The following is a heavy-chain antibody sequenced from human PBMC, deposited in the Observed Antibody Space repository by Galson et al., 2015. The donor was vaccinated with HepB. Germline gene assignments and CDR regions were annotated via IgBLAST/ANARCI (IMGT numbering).Heavy chain of an antibody. CDR3: AKDVHDYVWGSYRPRGGFDY. Sequence: SLRLSCAASGFTFSSYAMSWVRQAPGKGLEWVSAISGSGGSTYYADSVKGRFTISRDNSKNTLYLQMNSLRAEDTAVYYCAKDVHDYVWGSYRPRGGFDYWGQGTLVTVSS. J-gene: IGHJ4*02. CDR2: ISGSGGST. CDR1: GFTFSSYA. V-gene: IGHV3-23*01. D-gene: IGHD3-16*02.